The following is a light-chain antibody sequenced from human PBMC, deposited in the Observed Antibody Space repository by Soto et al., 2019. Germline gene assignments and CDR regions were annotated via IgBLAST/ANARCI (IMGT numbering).Light chain of an antibody. CDR1: SSNIGAGYD. CDR2: GNS. V-gene: IGLV1-40*01. Sequence: QSVLTQPPSVSGAPGQRVTISCTGSSSNIGAGYDVHWYQQLPGTAPKLLIYGNSNRHSGVPDRFSGSKSGTSASLAITGIQAEDEADYYCQSYDSSLSGYVFGTGTKLTVL. CDR3: QSYDSSLSGYV. J-gene: IGLJ1*01.